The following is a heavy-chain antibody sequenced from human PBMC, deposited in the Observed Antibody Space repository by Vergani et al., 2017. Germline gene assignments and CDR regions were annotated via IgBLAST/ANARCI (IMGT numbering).Heavy chain of an antibody. Sequence: QVQLVQSGAEVKKPGSSVTVSCKASGGTFSSYAISWVRQAPGQGLEWMGGIIPIFGTANYAQKFQGRVTITADESTSTAYMELSSLRSEDTAVYYCARSYYDSSGYYSYWYFDLWGRGTLVTVSS. CDR3: ARSYYDSSGYYSYWYFDL. D-gene: IGHD3-22*01. V-gene: IGHV1-69*01. CDR1: GGTFSSYA. J-gene: IGHJ2*01. CDR2: IIPIFGTA.